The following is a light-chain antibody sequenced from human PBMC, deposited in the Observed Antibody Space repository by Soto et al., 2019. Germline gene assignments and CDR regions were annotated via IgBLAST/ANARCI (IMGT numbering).Light chain of an antibody. CDR2: GSS. J-gene: IGKJ1*01. V-gene: IGKV3-20*01. Sequence: VFAQSPGTLSLSPGGSATISCGASQSVTSNYLAWYQQKPGQAPRLLIFGSSTRATGIPDRFSGSGSGTDFTLTISSLEPEDFAVYYCQQYVSSPRTFGQGTKVDIK. CDR1: QSVTSNY. CDR3: QQYVSSPRT.